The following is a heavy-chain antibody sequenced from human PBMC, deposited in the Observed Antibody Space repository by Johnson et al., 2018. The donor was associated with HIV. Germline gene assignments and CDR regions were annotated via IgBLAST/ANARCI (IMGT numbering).Heavy chain of an antibody. CDR2: INWNGGST. D-gene: IGHD1-20*01. J-gene: IGHJ3*02. Sequence: VQLVESGGGLVQPGRSLRLSCAASGFSFDDYAMHWVRQPPGKGLEWVSGINWNGGSTGYADSVKGRFTISRDNAKNSLYLQMNSLRAEDTALYYCARARAYNWNSQSTSDAFDIWGQGTMVTVSS. CDR1: GFSFDDYA. CDR3: ARARAYNWNSQSTSDAFDI. V-gene: IGHV3-20*04.